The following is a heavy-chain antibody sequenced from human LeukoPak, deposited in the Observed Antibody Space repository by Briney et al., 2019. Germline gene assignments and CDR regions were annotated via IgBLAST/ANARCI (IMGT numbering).Heavy chain of an antibody. CDR3: AKWGDYDVLTGYYVFDY. CDR2: VTRSGGNT. J-gene: IGHJ4*02. CDR1: RFTFSNYA. Sequence: GASLRLSCAASRFTFSNYAMIWVRQPAGKELDWVSAVTRSGGNTYYADSVKGRFTISRDNYKNTVFLQMNSLRAGDTAVYYCAKWGDYDVLTGYYVFDYWGQGTLVTVSS. V-gene: IGHV3-23*01. D-gene: IGHD3-9*01.